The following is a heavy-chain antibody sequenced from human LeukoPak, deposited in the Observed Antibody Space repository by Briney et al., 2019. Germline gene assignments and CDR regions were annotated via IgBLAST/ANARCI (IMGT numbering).Heavy chain of an antibody. J-gene: IGHJ4*02. CDR2: IFPADSDT. V-gene: IGHV5-51*01. CDR1: GYSFSTYW. D-gene: IGHD6-13*01. Sequence: GESLKISCRASGYSFSTYWIGWVRQMPGKGLEWMGVIFPADSDTRYSPSFQGQVTISADKSISTAYLQWSSLKASDTAMYYCASVYSSTSWDYWGQGTLVTVSS. CDR3: ASVYSSTSWDY.